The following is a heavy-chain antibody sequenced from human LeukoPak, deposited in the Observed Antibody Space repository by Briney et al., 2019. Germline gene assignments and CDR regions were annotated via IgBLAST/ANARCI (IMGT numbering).Heavy chain of an antibody. CDR1: GGSISSYY. CDR2: IYYSGST. Sequence: SETLSLTCTVSGGSISSYYWSWIRQPPGKGLEWIGYIYYSGSTNYNPSLKSRVTISVDTSKNQFSLKLSSVTAADTAVYYCARARYDILTGSHFDYWGQETLVTVSS. CDR3: ARARYDILTGSHFDY. V-gene: IGHV4-59*01. D-gene: IGHD3-9*01. J-gene: IGHJ4*02.